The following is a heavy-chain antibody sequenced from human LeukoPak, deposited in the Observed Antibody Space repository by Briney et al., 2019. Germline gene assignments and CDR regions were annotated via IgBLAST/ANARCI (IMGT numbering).Heavy chain of an antibody. J-gene: IGHJ3*02. CDR3: ARVRDGYNDAFDI. CDR1: GYTFTSYY. D-gene: IGHD5-24*01. V-gene: IGHV1-46*01. Sequence: GASVKVSCKASGYTFTSYYMHWLRQAPGQGLEWMAVFNPSGGSTSYAQKFRDRVTVTRDTSTSTLYMELSSLRYEDTAIYYCARVRDGYNDAFDIWGQGTMVIVSS. CDR2: FNPSGGST.